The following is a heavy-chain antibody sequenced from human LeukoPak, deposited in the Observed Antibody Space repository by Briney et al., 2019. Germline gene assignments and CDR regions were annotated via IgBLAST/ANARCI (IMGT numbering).Heavy chain of an antibody. V-gene: IGHV4-59*01. Sequence: SETLSLTCTVSGVSISSYCWRWIRQPPGKGLEWVGYIYYGGSNNYNPSLKSRVTISVDTSKNQFSLKLSSVTAADTAVYYCARDQGHCSSTSCPYYYYYYGMDVWGQGTTVTVSS. CDR2: IYYGGSN. D-gene: IGHD2-2*01. J-gene: IGHJ6*02. CDR1: GVSISSYC. CDR3: ARDQGHCSSTSCPYYYYYYGMDV.